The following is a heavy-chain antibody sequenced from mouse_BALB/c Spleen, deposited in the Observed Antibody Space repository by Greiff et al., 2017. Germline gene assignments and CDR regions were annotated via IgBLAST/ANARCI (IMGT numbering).Heavy chain of an antibody. D-gene: IGHD1-1*01. Sequence: EVQLVESGGELVKPGGSLKLSCAASGFTFSSYGMSWVRQTPDKRLEWVATISSGGSYTYYPDSVKGRFTISRDNAKNTLYLQMSSLKSEDTAMYYCARQGSYYGSSPFAYWGQGTLVTVSA. CDR2: ISSGGSYT. J-gene: IGHJ3*01. CDR3: ARQGSYYGSSPFAY. CDR1: GFTFSSYG. V-gene: IGHV5-6*01.